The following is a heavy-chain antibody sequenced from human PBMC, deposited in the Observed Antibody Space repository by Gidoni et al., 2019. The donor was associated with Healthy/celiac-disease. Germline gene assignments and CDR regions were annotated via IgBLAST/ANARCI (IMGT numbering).Heavy chain of an antibody. Sequence: QVQLQESGPGLVKPSQTLSLTCTVSGGSISSGSYYWSWIRQPAGKGLEWIGRIYTRGSTKYNPSLKSRVTISVDTSKNQFSLKLSSVTAADTAVYYCARGSLSSRGDYWGQGTLVTVSS. CDR3: ARGSLSSRGDY. D-gene: IGHD3-10*01. CDR2: IYTRGST. V-gene: IGHV4-61*02. CDR1: GGSISSGSYY. J-gene: IGHJ4*02.